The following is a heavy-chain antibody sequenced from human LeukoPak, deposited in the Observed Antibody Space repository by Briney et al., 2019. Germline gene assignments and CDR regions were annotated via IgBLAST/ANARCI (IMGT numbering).Heavy chain of an antibody. CDR2: ISSSSSYI. J-gene: IGHJ3*02. D-gene: IGHD3-22*01. CDR3: ASSEWDYDSSGYYRPSAFDI. V-gene: IGHV3-21*01. CDR1: GFTFSSYS. Sequence: GGSLRLSCAASGFTFSSYSITWVRQAPGKGLEWVSSISSSSSYIYYADSVKGRFTISRDNAKNPLYLQMNSLRAEDTAVYYCASSEWDYDSSGYYRPSAFDIWGQGTMVTVSS.